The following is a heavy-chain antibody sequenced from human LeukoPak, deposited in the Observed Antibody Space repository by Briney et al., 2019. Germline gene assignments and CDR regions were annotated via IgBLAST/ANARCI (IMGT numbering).Heavy chain of an antibody. J-gene: IGHJ3*02. CDR3: ARVLWFGELNDAFDI. Sequence: ASVKVSCKASGYTFTGYYMHWVRQAPGPGLEWMGWINPSSGGTNYAQKFQGRVTMTRDTSISTAYMELSRLRSDDTAVYYCARVLWFGELNDAFDIWGQGTMVTVSS. CDR1: GYTFTGYY. CDR2: INPSSGGT. D-gene: IGHD3-10*01. V-gene: IGHV1-2*02.